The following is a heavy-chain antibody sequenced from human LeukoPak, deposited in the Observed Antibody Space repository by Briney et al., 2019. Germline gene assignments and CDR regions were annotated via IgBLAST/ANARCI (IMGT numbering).Heavy chain of an antibody. J-gene: IGHJ4*02. D-gene: IGHD1-1*01. CDR3: AKDLRGTLSSRGPFEY. CDR2: ICGNGDTT. V-gene: IGHV3-23*01. Sequence: GGSLRLSCAASGFTFSSYAMSWVRQAPEKGLEWVSAICGNGDTTYYADTVKGRFSASRDNSKNTLYLQLNSLRAEDTAVYYCAKDLRGTLSSRGPFEYWGRGTLVTVSS. CDR1: GFTFSSYA.